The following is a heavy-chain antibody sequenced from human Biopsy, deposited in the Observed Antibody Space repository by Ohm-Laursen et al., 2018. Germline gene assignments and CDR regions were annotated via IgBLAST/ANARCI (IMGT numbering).Heavy chain of an antibody. CDR2: ISHTGYT. CDR3: ARGSNEYGGLYFPH. V-gene: IGHV4-61*05. CDR1: GGSISNNNYY. Sequence: SETLSLTCIVSGGSISNNNYYWGWLRQPPGKGLEWIGHISHTGYTSYKSSLKSRVTISLDTSKKHFSLRLTSLAAADTAVYYCARGSNEYGGLYFPHWGQGTLVTVSS. J-gene: IGHJ1*01. D-gene: IGHD4-23*01.